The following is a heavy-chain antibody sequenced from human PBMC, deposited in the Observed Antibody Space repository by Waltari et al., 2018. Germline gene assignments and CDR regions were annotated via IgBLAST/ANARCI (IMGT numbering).Heavy chain of an antibody. CDR1: GFTFGGYI. CDR2: IRGSGADT. Sequence: EVQLLESGGGLVQPGGSLRLSCVASGFTFGGYIMTWVRQAPGKGLDWVSTIRGSGADTYYADSVKGRFTISRDNSRDTLYLQMNTLTAGDTAIYYCAKSLGDTYGRYPMDYWGQGTLVTVSS. CDR3: AKSLGDTYGRYPMDY. V-gene: IGHV3-23*01. J-gene: IGHJ4*02. D-gene: IGHD3-10*01.